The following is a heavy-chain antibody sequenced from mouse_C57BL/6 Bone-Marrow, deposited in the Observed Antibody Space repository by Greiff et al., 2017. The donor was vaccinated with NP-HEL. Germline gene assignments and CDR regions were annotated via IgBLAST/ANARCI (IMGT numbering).Heavy chain of an antibody. V-gene: IGHV1-69*01. CDR2: IDPSDSYT. Sequence: QVQLKQPGAELVMPGASVKLSCKASGYTFTSYWMHWVKQRPGQGLEWIGEIDPSDSYTNYNQKFKGKSTLTVDKSSSTAYMQLSSLTSEDSAVYYCARRQLGPDWYFDVWGTGTTVTVSS. J-gene: IGHJ1*03. D-gene: IGHD4-1*02. CDR1: GYTFTSYW. CDR3: ARRQLGPDWYFDV.